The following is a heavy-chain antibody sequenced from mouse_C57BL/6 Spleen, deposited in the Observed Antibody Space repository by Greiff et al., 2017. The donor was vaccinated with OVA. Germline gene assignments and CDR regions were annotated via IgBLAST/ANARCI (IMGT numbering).Heavy chain of an antibody. V-gene: IGHV1-50*01. Sequence: QVQLQQSGAELVKPGASVKLSCKASGYTFTSYWMQWVKQRPGQGLEWIGEIDPSDSYTNYNQKFKGKATLTVDTSSSTAYMQLSSLTSEDSAVYYCARREDYSNPYAMDYWGQGTSVTVSS. CDR3: ARREDYSNPYAMDY. D-gene: IGHD2-5*01. CDR1: GYTFTSYW. CDR2: IDPSDSYT. J-gene: IGHJ4*01.